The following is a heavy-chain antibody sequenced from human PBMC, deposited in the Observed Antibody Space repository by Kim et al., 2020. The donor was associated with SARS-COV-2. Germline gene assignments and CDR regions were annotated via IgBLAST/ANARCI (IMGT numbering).Heavy chain of an antibody. CDR1: GGSFSGYY. Sequence: SETLSLTCAVYGGSFSGYYWSWIRQPPGKGLEWIGEINHSGSTNYNPSLKSRVTISVDTSKNQFSLKLSSVTAADTAVYYCARGKLARWAAAGYYFDYWGQGTLVTVSS. D-gene: IGHD6-13*01. CDR2: INHSGST. J-gene: IGHJ4*02. V-gene: IGHV4-34*01. CDR3: ARGKLARWAAAGYYFDY.